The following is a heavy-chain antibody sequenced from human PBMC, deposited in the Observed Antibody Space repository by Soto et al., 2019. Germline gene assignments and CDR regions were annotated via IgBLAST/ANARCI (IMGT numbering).Heavy chain of an antibody. D-gene: IGHD5-18*01. V-gene: IGHV1-2*04. CDR3: ARSPVHTGYYYYMDV. Sequence: QVQLVQSGAEVKKPGASVKVSCKASGYTFTGYYMHWVRQAPGQGLEWMGWINPNSGGTNYAQKFQGWVTMTRDTSISTAYMELSRLRSDDTAVYYCARSPVHTGYYYYMDVWGKGTTVTVSS. CDR2: INPNSGGT. CDR1: GYTFTGYY. J-gene: IGHJ6*03.